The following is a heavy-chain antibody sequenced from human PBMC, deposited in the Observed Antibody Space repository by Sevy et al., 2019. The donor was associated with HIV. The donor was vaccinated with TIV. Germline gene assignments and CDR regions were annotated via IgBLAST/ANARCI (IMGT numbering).Heavy chain of an antibody. Sequence: ASVKVSCKASGGTFSSYAISWVRQAPGQGLEWMGGIIPIFGTANYAQKFQGRVTITVDESTSTAYMELSSLRSEDTAVYYCARVADHTPRTDIVVVPNVEATYYYGMDVWGQGTTVTVSS. V-gene: IGHV1-69*13. D-gene: IGHD2-2*01. CDR3: ARVADHTPRTDIVVVPNVEATYYYGMDV. CDR1: GGTFSSYA. CDR2: IIPIFGTA. J-gene: IGHJ6*02.